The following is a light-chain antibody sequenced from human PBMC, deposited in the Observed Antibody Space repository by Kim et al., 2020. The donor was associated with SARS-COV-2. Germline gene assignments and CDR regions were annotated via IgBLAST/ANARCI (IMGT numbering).Light chain of an antibody. CDR1: QTINNK. CDR2: DAT. Sequence: SPGERATLSCRASQTINNKLVWYQQKPGQAPRLLIYDATTRDTGVPARFIGSESETDFTLTISSLQSEDFAVYYCQQSNDWPPLTFGQGTKVDIK. J-gene: IGKJ1*01. CDR3: QQSNDWPPLT. V-gene: IGKV3-15*01.